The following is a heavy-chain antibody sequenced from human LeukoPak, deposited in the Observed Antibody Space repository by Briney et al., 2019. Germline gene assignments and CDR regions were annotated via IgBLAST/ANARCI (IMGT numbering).Heavy chain of an antibody. CDR1: GATLSEYV. D-gene: IGHD3-22*01. Sequence: GGSQGLCSAVCGATLSEYVMSWVIQAPRKGLEWVAGISDSGGRTNYADSVKGRFTISRDNPKNTIYLQMNSLRAEDTAVYFCAKRGVVIRVILVGFHKEAYYFDSWGQGALVTVSS. V-gene: IGHV3-23*01. CDR2: ISDSGGRT. CDR3: AKRGVVIRVILVGFHKEAYYFDS. J-gene: IGHJ4*02.